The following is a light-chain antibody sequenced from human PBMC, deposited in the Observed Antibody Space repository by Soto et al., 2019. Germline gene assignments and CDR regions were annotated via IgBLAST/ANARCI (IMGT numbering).Light chain of an antibody. V-gene: IGKV3-20*01. CDR1: QSVSSSY. J-gene: IGKJ5*01. Sequence: EIVLTQPPGTLSLSPGERATLSCRASQSVSSSYLTWYQQKPGQAHRLLIYGASSRATGSPDRFSGSRSGTDFPLTIRRLQPEDFAVFYCQQYGSSPPITFGQATRLEIK. CDR2: GAS. CDR3: QQYGSSPPIT.